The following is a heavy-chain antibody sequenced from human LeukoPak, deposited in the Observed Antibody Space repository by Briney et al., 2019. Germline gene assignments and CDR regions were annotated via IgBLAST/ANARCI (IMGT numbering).Heavy chain of an antibody. CDR3: AGPRAGYSSSWYGGGFGY. CDR1: GFTFSSYS. V-gene: IGHV3-21*01. Sequence: PGGSLRLSCAASGFTFSSYSMNWVRQAPGKGLEWVSSISSSSSYIYYADSVKGRFTISRDNAKNSLYLQMNSLRAEDTAVYYCAGPRAGYSSSWYGGGFGYWGQGTLVTVSS. CDR2: ISSSSSYI. J-gene: IGHJ4*02. D-gene: IGHD6-13*01.